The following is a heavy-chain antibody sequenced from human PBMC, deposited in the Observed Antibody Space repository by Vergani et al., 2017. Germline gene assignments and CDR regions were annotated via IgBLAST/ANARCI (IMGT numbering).Heavy chain of an antibody. Sequence: EVQLVQSGAEVKKPGATMKISCKVSGYTFTDHYILWVKQAPGKGLEWMGLVDPEDGETIYAEKFKGRVTIAADTSTDTAHLVLSSLRSEDTAVYYCATPQAVTTGGMEVWGQGTMVTVSS. J-gene: IGHJ3*01. V-gene: IGHV1-69-2*01. CDR3: ATPQAVTTGGMEV. D-gene: IGHD4-17*01. CDR1: GYTFTDHY. CDR2: VDPEDGET.